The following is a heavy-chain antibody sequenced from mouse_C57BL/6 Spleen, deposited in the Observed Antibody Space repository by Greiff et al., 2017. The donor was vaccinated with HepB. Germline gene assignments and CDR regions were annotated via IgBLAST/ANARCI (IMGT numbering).Heavy chain of an antibody. Sequence: QLQQSGPELVKPGASVKISCKASGYTFTDYYMNWVKQSHGKSLEWIGDINPNNGGTSYNQKFKGKATLTVDKSSSTAYMELSSLTSEDSAVYYCARANYYGSSYDYWGQGTTLTVSS. CDR1: GYTFTDYY. CDR2: INPNNGGT. V-gene: IGHV1-26*01. D-gene: IGHD1-1*01. CDR3: ARANYYGSSYDY. J-gene: IGHJ2*01.